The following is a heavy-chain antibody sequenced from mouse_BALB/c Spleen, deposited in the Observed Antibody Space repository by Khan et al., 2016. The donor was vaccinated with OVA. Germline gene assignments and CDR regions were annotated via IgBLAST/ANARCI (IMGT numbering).Heavy chain of an antibody. CDR2: IYPGSDST. D-gene: IGHD4-1*01. J-gene: IGHJ3*01. CDR1: GYTFTDYV. CDR3: SRREWDECAY. V-gene: IGHV1-77*01. Sequence: QVQLKESGPELVKPGASVKMSCKASGYTFTDYVMNWVKQRNGKGLEWIGQIYPGSDSTYYNEKFKGKATLTSDSSSSTAYMQLSNLTSEDSAVYFWSRREWDECAYWGEGTLVTVAA.